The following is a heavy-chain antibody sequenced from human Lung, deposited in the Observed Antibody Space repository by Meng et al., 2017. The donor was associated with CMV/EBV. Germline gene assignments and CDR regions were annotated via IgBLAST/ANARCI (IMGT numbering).Heavy chain of an antibody. CDR3: ARGKRDFWSGFIPNWFDP. J-gene: IGHJ5*02. D-gene: IGHD3-3*01. CDR2: MNPSSGNT. Sequence: YNLITYEINWVRQATGQGLEWMGWMNPSSGNTGYAQKFQGRVSITRDTSISTFYMELSSLRSEDTAVYYCARGKRDFWSGFIPNWFDPWGQGTLVTVSS. CDR1: YNLITYE. V-gene: IGHV1-8*02.